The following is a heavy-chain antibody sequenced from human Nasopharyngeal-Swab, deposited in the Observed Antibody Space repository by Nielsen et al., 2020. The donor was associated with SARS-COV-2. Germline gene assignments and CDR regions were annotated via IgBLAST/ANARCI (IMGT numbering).Heavy chain of an antibody. CDR3: ARARDRGYYYDSSGGGKAY. Sequence: ASVKVSCQASRYTFTSYYMHWVRQPPAQGLEWMGIINPSGGSTNYAQKFQGRVTMPRDTSTSTVYMELSSLRSEDTAVYYCARARDRGYYYDSSGGGKAYWGQGTLVTVSS. V-gene: IGHV1-46*01. CDR2: INPSGGST. J-gene: IGHJ4*02. CDR1: RYTFTSYY. D-gene: IGHD3-22*01.